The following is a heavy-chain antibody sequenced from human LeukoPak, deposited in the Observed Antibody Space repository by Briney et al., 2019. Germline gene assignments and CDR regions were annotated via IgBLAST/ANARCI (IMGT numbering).Heavy chain of an antibody. J-gene: IGHJ4*02. Sequence: GGSLRLSCAASGFTFSSYEMNWVRQPPGKGLEWVSYISSSGSTIYYADSVKGRFTISRDNAKNSLYLQMNSLRAEDTAVYYCARDRGIAAPPAHFDYWGQGTLVTVSS. CDR1: GFTFSSYE. V-gene: IGHV3-48*03. CDR2: ISSSGSTI. CDR3: ARDRGIAAPPAHFDY. D-gene: IGHD6-6*01.